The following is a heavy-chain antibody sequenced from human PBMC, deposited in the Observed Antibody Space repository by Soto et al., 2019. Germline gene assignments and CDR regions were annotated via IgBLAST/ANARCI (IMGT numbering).Heavy chain of an antibody. V-gene: IGHV3-30*04. D-gene: IGHD3-10*01. CDR3: TKDRYRPRGRLNYHALDV. CDR2: ISSDGSST. J-gene: IGHJ6*02. Sequence: PDGTLRLSCSASGFTFNNYIMHWVRQAPGKGLDWVAAISSDGSSTYYAESLKGRFTISRDNSKSTMYLQMDSLRSEDTAVYYCTKDRYRPRGRLNYHALDVWGQGTTVTVSS. CDR1: GFTFNNYI.